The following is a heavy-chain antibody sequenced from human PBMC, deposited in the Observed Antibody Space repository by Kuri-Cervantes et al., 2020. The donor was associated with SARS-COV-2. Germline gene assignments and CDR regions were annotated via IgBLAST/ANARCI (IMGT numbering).Heavy chain of an antibody. J-gene: IGHJ4*02. CDR2: IIPIFGTA. CDR3: ARSPLNEHDYGDYELHY. D-gene: IGHD4-17*01. CDR1: GGTFSSYA. V-gene: IGHV1-69*13. Sequence: SVKVSCKASGGTFSSYAISWVRQAPGQGLEWMGGIIPIFGTANYAQKFQGRATITADESTSTAYMELSGLRSEDTAVYYCARSPLNEHDYGDYELHYWGQGTLVTVSS.